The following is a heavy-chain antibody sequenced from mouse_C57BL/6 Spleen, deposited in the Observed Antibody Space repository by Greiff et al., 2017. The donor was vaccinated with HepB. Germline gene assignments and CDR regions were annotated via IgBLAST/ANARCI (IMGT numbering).Heavy chain of an antibody. V-gene: IGHV5-12*01. Sequence: EVQGVESGGGLVQPGGSLKLSCAASGFTFSDYYMYWVRQTPEKRLEWVAYISSGGGSTYYPDTVKGRFTISRDNAKNTLYLQMSRLKSEDTAMYYCARRGFAYWGQGTLVTVSA. CDR3: ARRGFAY. CDR2: ISSGGGST. J-gene: IGHJ3*01. CDR1: GFTFSDYY.